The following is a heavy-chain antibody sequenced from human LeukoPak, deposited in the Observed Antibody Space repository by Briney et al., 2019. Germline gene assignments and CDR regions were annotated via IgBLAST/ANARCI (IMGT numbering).Heavy chain of an antibody. V-gene: IGHV4-59*01. J-gene: IGHJ6*03. Sequence: SETLSLTCTVSGGSISSYYWSWIRQPPGKGLEWIGYIYYSGSTNYNPSLKSRVTISVDTSKNQFSLKLSSVTAADTAVYYCARDSGSSGRYNYYYYYYMDVWGKGTTVTVSS. CDR1: GGSISSYY. D-gene: IGHD6-19*01. CDR2: IYYSGST. CDR3: ARDSGSSGRYNYYYYYYMDV.